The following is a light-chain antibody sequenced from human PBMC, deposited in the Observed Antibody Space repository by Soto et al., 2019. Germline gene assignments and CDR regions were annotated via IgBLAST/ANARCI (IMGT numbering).Light chain of an antibody. V-gene: IGLV1-44*01. CDR2: SND. CDR1: SSNIGRSS. Sequence: QSVLTQAPSASGTPGQRATISCSGSSSNIGRSSVNWYQHLPGTAPKLLIYSNDRRPSGVPERFSCSKSGTSASLAISGLQSEDEADYYCSAWDDSLNGLYVFGTRTKVTVL. J-gene: IGLJ1*01. CDR3: SAWDDSLNGLYV.